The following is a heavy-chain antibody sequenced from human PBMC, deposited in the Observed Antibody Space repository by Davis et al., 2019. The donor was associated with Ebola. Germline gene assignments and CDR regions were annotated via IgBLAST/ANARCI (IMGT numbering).Heavy chain of an antibody. V-gene: IGHV4-4*02. Sequence: MPSEILSLTCAVSGASISSTNWWSWVRQSPGKGLEWIGEIYHSGSTNYNPSLQSRITISVDKSKNQFSLNLSSVTAADTAVYYCARDFSVGTTGSYQYAIDVWGQGTTVTVSS. CDR2: IYHSGST. D-gene: IGHD1-26*01. CDR1: GASISSTNW. CDR3: ARDFSVGTTGSYQYAIDV. J-gene: IGHJ6*02.